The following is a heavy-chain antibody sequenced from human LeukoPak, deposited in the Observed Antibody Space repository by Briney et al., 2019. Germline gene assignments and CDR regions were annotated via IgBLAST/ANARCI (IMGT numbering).Heavy chain of an antibody. CDR1: GGSSSGYY. CDR2: INHSGST. D-gene: IGHD1-26*01. V-gene: IGHV4-34*01. Sequence: PSETLSLTCTVYGGSSSGYYWHWIRQPPGKGLEWIGEINHSGSTNYNPSLKSRVTISVDTSKNQFSLRLSSVTAADTAVYYCARISGSYSSYWGQGTLVTVSS. J-gene: IGHJ4*02. CDR3: ARISGSYSSY.